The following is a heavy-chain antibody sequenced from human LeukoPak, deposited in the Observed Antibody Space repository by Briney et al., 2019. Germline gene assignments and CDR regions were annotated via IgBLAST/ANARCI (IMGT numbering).Heavy chain of an antibody. CDR2: INPNSGGT. CDR1: GYTFTGYY. D-gene: IGHD3-3*01. V-gene: IGHV1-2*02. CDR3: ARDDFWSGYPFDY. J-gene: IGHJ4*02. Sequence: ASVKVSCKASGYTFTGYYMHWVRQAPGQGLEWMGWINPNSGGTNYAQKFQGRVTMTRDTSISTAYMELSRLRSDDTAVYYCARDDFWSGYPFDYWGQGALFTVSS.